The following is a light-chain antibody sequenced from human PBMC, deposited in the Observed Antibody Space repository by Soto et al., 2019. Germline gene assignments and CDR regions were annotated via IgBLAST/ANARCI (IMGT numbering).Light chain of an antibody. J-gene: IGKJ4*01. Sequence: EIVLAPSPGTLSLSPGERATLSCRASQSVSNNYLAWYQQKPGQAPRLIIYDTSYRATGIPDRFSGSGSGTDFTLTISRLEPEDFAVYYCQQYGSSPLTFGGGTKVDIK. CDR3: QQYGSSPLT. CDR1: QSVSNNY. CDR2: DTS. V-gene: IGKV3-20*01.